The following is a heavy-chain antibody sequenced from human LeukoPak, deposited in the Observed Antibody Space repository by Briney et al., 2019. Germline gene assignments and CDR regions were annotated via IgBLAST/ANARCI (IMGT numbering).Heavy chain of an antibody. CDR2: IYYSGNT. CDR1: GGSISSSSYY. J-gene: IGHJ4*02. D-gene: IGHD3-22*01. CDR3: ARTLRGLLPRTY. Sequence: SSETLSLTCTVSGGSISSSSYYRGWIRQPPGKGLEWIGSIYYSGNTNYNPSLQSRVTISVDTSKNQFSLKLTSVTAADTAVYFCARTLRGLLPRTYWGQGTLVTVSS. V-gene: IGHV4-39*01.